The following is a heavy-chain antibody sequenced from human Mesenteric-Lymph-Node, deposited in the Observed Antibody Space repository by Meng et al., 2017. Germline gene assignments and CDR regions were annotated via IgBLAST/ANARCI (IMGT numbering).Heavy chain of an antibody. D-gene: IGHD1-1*01. CDR1: GFTFTDHW. Sequence: GRLGESGGGVVRPGRSLGRSCAASGFTFTDHWMHWVRQGPGKGLVWVSRINPDGSDPTYADSVKGRFTISRDNAKNTVYLQMNSLRAEDTAVYYCTNDRLIHWGQGALVTVSS. CDR2: INPDGSDP. CDR3: TNDRLIH. V-gene: IGHV3-74*02. J-gene: IGHJ1*01.